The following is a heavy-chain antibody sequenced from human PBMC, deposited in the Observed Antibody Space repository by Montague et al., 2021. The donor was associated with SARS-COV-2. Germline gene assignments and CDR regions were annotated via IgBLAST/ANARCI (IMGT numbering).Heavy chain of an antibody. V-gene: IGHV4-34*01. J-gene: IGHJ6*03. CDR2: INHGGST. CDR1: GGSFSGYY. CDR3: ARLRDGVVPSPILGIGPYFTYYYMDV. D-gene: IGHD2-15*01. Sequence: ETLSLTCTVHGGSFSGYYWNWIRQRPGKGLEWIGEINHGGSTNYNPSLKYRLTISADTSKNQFSLKLTSVAAADTAVYYCARLRDGVVPSPILGIGPYFTYYYMDVWGKGTTVTVS.